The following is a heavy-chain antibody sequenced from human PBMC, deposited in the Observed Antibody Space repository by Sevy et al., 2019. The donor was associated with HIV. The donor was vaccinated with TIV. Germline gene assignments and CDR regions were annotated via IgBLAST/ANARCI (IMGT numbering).Heavy chain of an antibody. D-gene: IGHD3-10*01. V-gene: IGHV1-46*01. Sequence: ASVKVSCKASGYTFTSYYMHWVRQAPGQGLEWMGIINPSGGSTSYAQKFQGRVTRPRDTSTSTVYMELSSLRSEETAVYYCARVSGSGSYYTNYYYGMDVWGQGTTVTVSS. CDR1: GYTFTSYY. J-gene: IGHJ6*02. CDR3: ARVSGSGSYYTNYYYGMDV. CDR2: INPSGGST.